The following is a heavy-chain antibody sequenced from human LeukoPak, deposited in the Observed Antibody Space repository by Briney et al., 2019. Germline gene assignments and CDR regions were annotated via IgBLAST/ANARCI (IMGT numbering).Heavy chain of an antibody. CDR3: ARRGFSNSKEVYWFDP. CDR2: ISPGDSDT. V-gene: IGHV5-51*01. J-gene: IGHJ5*02. Sequence: LGESLKISCKGSGYSFTSYWIGWVRQMPGKGLEWMGIISPGDSDTRYSPSFQGQVAISADKSINTAYLQWSSLKASDTAMYYCARRGFSNSKEVYWFDPWGQGTLVTVSS. D-gene: IGHD6-6*01. CDR1: GYSFTSYW.